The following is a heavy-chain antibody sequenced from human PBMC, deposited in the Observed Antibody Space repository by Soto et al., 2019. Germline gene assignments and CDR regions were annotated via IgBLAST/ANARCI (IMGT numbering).Heavy chain of an antibody. CDR1: GFTFSSSG. Sequence: QVQLVESGGGVVQPGRSLRLSCAASGFTFSSSGMHWVRQAPGKGLEWVAVTSFDGSSGYYADSVRGRFTISRDNSNNTLYLQMNSLRAEDTAAYYCAKSPPAVAGYFDYWGQGTLVTVSS. V-gene: IGHV3-30*18. CDR2: TSFDGSSG. CDR3: AKSPPAVAGYFDY. D-gene: IGHD6-19*01. J-gene: IGHJ4*02.